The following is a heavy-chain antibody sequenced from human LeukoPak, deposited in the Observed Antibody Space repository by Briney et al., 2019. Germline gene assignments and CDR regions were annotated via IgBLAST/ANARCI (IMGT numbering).Heavy chain of an antibody. Sequence: PGGSLRLSCTASGFTFSTHWMTWVRQPPGEGLEWVANIKVVGGVKYYVDSVKGRFTISRDNTKNALYLQMTSLRADDTAVYFCARDTTWQLDYWGQGTLITVSS. D-gene: IGHD1-1*01. J-gene: IGHJ4*02. CDR2: IKVVGGVK. CDR3: ARDTTWQLDY. CDR1: GFTFSTHW. V-gene: IGHV3-7*03.